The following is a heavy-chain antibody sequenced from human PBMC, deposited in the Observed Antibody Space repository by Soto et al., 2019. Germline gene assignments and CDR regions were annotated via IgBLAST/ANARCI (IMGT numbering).Heavy chain of an antibody. V-gene: IGHV1-46*01. CDR1: GYTFTNYY. Sequence: ASVKVSCKASGYTFTNYYIHWVRQAPGQGLEWMGFIDPSGGSAAYAQSFQDRVTMTRDTSMTTVYMELSSLRSDDTAVYYCVRGATHRTWFDPWGQGTLVTVSS. CDR3: VRGATHRTWFDP. D-gene: IGHD1-26*01. CDR2: IDPSGGSA. J-gene: IGHJ5*02.